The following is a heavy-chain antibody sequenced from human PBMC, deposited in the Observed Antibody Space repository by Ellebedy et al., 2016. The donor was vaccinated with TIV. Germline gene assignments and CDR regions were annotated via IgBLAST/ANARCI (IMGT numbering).Heavy chain of an antibody. D-gene: IGHD6-19*01. CDR1: GFSVGSND. CDR3: ARDLDKSSGWYGGAAY. V-gene: IGHV3-66*01. CDR2: LYGGDGHRT. J-gene: IGHJ4*02. Sequence: GESLKISCAASGFSVGSNDMSWVRQAPGQGLEWVSVLYGGDGHRTFYADSVRDRFTISRDDSKNILFLQMNSLRGDDTAVYYCARDLDKSSGWYGGAAYWGQGTQVTVSS.